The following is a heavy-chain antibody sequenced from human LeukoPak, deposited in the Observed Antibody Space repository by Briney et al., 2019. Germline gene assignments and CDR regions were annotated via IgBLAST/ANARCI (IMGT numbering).Heavy chain of an antibody. D-gene: IGHD6-6*01. V-gene: IGHV1-8*01. J-gene: IGHJ4*02. CDR3: AKSLPGIAAH. CDR2: MDPNSGNT. Sequence: ASVKVSCKASGDTLTTYDFNWVRQATGQGLEWMGWMDPNSGNTGYAQKFQGRVTMTRNTSISTAYMELSSLTSEDTAVCYCAKSLPGIAAHWGQGTLVSVTS. CDR1: GDTLTTYD.